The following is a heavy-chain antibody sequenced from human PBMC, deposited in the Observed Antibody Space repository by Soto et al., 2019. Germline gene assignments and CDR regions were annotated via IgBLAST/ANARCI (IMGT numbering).Heavy chain of an antibody. CDR3: ARHLTYCSAGSCYSDFPYYGMDV. CDR2: IFYSGST. D-gene: IGHD2-15*01. Sequence: SETLSLTCTVSGGSISSSSYYWGWIRQPPGKGLEWIGSIFYSGSTYYNPSLKSRVTISVDTSKNQFSLKLSSVAAADTAVYYCARHLTYCSAGSCYSDFPYYGMDVWGQGTTVTV. CDR1: GGSISSSSYY. V-gene: IGHV4-39*01. J-gene: IGHJ6*02.